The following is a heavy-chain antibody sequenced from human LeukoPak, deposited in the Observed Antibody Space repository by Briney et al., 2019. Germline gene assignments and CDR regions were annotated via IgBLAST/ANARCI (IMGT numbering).Heavy chain of an antibody. CDR3: ASRPFSNGWDTLTYFDY. J-gene: IGHJ4*02. CDR2: IYGGGDT. Sequence: GGSLRLSCAASGFAVRVDYVTWVRQAPGKGLDWVSLIYGGGDTYYADSVKGRFTISKDNSKNTVFLQINSLRAEDTAVYYCASRPFSNGWDTLTYFDYWGQGTLVTVSS. V-gene: IGHV3-66*01. CDR1: GFAVRVDY. D-gene: IGHD3-22*01.